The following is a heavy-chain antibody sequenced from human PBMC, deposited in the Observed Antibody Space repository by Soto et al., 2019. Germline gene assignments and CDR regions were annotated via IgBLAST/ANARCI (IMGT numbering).Heavy chain of an antibody. CDR2: IKSSGDST. J-gene: IGHJ4*02. Sequence: GGSLRLSCAASGFTISTYAMSWVRQAPGKALEWVSGIKSSGDSTWYSDSVKGRFTISRDNSKNTLYLQMNSVRAEDTVVYYCANDYGGTSPLFAYWGQGTLVTVSS. V-gene: IGHV3-23*01. D-gene: IGHD4-17*01. CDR3: ANDYGGTSPLFAY. CDR1: GFTISTYA.